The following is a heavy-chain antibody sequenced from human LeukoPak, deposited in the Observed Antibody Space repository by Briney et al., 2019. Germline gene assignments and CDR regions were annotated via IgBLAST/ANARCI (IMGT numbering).Heavy chain of an antibody. CDR2: IYYSGST. V-gene: IGHV4-31*03. Sequence: PSETLSLTCTVSGGSISSGGYYWSWIRQHPGKGLEWIGYIYYSGSTYYNPSLKSRVTISVDTSKNQFSLKLSSVTAADTAVYYCARGELYDFWSGYYYFYWGQEPWSPSPQ. CDR1: GGSISSGGYY. CDR3: ARGELYDFWSGYYYFY. J-gene: IGHJ4*01. D-gene: IGHD3-3*01.